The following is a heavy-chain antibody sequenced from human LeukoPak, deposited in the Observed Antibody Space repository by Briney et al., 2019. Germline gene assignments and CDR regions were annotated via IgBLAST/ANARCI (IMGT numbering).Heavy chain of an antibody. D-gene: IGHD2-2*01. Sequence: PGGSLRLSCAASGFTFSTNAMHWVRQAPGKGLEWVAVISYDGTYTYYADSVKGRFTISRDNSKNTLYLQMNSLRGEDTAVYYCARPIVVLPSESHAFDIWGQGTMVTVSS. CDR2: ISYDGTYT. V-gene: IGHV3-30*04. J-gene: IGHJ3*02. CDR1: GFTFSTNA. CDR3: ARPIVVLPSESHAFDI.